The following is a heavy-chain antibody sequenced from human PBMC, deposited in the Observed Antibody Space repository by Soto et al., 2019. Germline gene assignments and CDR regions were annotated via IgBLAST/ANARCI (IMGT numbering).Heavy chain of an antibody. J-gene: IGHJ3*02. CDR1: GFTFSSYA. Sequence: EVQLLESGGGLVQPGGSLRLSCVASGFTFSSYAMSWVRQAPGKGLEWVSAISGSGGSTYYADSVKGRFTISRDNSKNTLYLQMNSLRAEDTAVYYCARGIVVVVAATSAFDIWGQGTMVTVSS. CDR2: ISGSGGST. V-gene: IGHV3-23*01. D-gene: IGHD2-15*01. CDR3: ARGIVVVVAATSAFDI.